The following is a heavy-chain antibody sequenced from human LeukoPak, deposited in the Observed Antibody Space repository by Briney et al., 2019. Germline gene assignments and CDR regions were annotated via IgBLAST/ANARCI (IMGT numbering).Heavy chain of an antibody. CDR2: IYYSGST. D-gene: IGHD6-13*01. CDR1: GGSISSSSYY. CDR3: ARPSGSWSIGHFQH. Sequence: SETLSLTCTVSGGSISSSSYYWGWIRQPPGKGLEWIGSIYYSGSTYYNPSLKSRVTISVDTSKNQFSLKLSSVTAADTAVYYCARPSGSWSIGHFQHWGQGTLVTVSS. J-gene: IGHJ1*01. V-gene: IGHV4-39*01.